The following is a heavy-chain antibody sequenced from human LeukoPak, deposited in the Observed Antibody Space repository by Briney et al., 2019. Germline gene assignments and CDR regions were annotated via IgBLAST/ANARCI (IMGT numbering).Heavy chain of an antibody. V-gene: IGHV3-74*01. Sequence: GGSLRLSCAASGFSFSSDWTYWVRQAPGKGLVWASRINSDGDTDYADAVKGRFTISRDNAKNTLYLQMNSLRAEDTAVYHCVKGAPMDYWGQGTLVTVSS. CDR1: GFSFSSDW. J-gene: IGHJ4*02. CDR3: VKGAPMDY. CDR2: INSDGDT.